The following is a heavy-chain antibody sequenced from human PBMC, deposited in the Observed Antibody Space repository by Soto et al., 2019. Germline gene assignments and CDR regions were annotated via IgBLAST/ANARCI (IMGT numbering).Heavy chain of an antibody. Sequence: SVKVSCKASGGTFSTHAIVWVRQAPGHGLEWMGGIIPISGTTYYTQKFQGRVTITADEPTSTAFMELSSLKSEDTAVFYCARGYCSGGNCYSGMDVWGQGTMVTVSS. CDR3: ARGYCSGGNCYSGMDV. D-gene: IGHD2-15*01. CDR2: IIPISGTT. J-gene: IGHJ6*02. CDR1: GGTFSTHA. V-gene: IGHV1-69*13.